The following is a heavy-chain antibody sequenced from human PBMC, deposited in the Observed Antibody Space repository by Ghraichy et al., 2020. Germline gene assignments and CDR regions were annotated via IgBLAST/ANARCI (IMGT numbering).Heavy chain of an antibody. CDR2: INTSGSAK. J-gene: IGHJ6*02. D-gene: IGHD1-26*01. CDR3: ARGELRGGAPFGMDV. Sequence: GGSLRLSCAASGFTVSKYCMNWVRQAPGKGLEWLSYINTSGSAKYDADSVKGRFTVSRDNAKNSLFLQMNSLRDEDTAVYYCARGELRGGAPFGMDVWGQGTTVTVSS. CDR1: GFTVSKYC. V-gene: IGHV3-48*02.